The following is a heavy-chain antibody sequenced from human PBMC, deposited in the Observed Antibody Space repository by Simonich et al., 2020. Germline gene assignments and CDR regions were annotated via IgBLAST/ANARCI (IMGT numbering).Heavy chain of an antibody. CDR2: MKSSSSYI. CDR1: GFTFSSYS. J-gene: IGHJ3*02. D-gene: IGHD1-26*01. CDR3: ARGIVGASGAFDI. Sequence: EVQLVESGGGLVKPGGSLRLSCAASGFTFSSYSMNWVRQAPGKGLGGVSSMKSSSSYIYNADSVKGRFTISRDNAKNSLYLQMNSLRAEDTAVYYCARGIVGASGAFDIWGQGTMVTVSS. V-gene: IGHV3-21*01.